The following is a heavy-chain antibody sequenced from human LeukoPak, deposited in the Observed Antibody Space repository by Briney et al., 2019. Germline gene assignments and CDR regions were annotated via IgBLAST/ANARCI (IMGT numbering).Heavy chain of an antibody. CDR2: INHSGST. V-gene: IGHV4-34*01. CDR3: ARRRRYFDWFGGLEYSADKYYFDY. CDR1: GGSFSGYY. D-gene: IGHD3-9*01. J-gene: IGHJ4*02. Sequence: SETLSLTCAVYGGSFSGYYWSWIRQPPGKGLEWIGEINHSGSTNYNPSLKSRVTISVDTSKNQFSLKLSSVTAADTAVYYCARRRRYFDWFGGLEYSADKYYFDYWGQGTLVTVSS.